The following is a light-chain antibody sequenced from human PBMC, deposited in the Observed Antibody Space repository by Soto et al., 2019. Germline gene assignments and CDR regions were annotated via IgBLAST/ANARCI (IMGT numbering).Light chain of an antibody. V-gene: IGKV3-11*01. Sequence: IVLTHSPSALSLSALERATLSFRASQSVSSYLAWYQQRPGQAPRLLIYDASNRATGIPARFSGSGSGTDFTLTISSLEPEDFAVYYCQQRSNWPITFGQGTQLEI. J-gene: IGKJ5*01. CDR2: DAS. CDR3: QQRSNWPIT. CDR1: QSVSSY.